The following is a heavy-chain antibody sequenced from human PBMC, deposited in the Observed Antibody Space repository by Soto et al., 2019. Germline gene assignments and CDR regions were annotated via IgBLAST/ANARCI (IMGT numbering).Heavy chain of an antibody. V-gene: IGHV3-30*18. Sequence: HPGGSLRLSCAASGFTFSSYGMHWVRQAPGKGLEWVAVISYDGSNKYYADSVKGRFTISRDNSKNTLYLQMNSLRAEDTAVYYCAKDYYDILTGSFDYWGQGTLVTVSS. D-gene: IGHD3-9*01. CDR2: ISYDGSNK. CDR3: AKDYYDILTGSFDY. CDR1: GFTFSSYG. J-gene: IGHJ4*02.